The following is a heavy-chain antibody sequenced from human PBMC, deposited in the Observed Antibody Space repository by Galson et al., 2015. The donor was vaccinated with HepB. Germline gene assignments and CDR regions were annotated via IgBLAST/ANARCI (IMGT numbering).Heavy chain of an antibody. D-gene: IGHD6-13*01. J-gene: IGHJ4*02. CDR3: AHRSAAPGCFDY. CDR2: IYWDDDK. Sequence: PALVKPTQPLTLTCTFSGFSLSTSGVAVGWIRQPPGKALEWLALIYWDDDKRYSPSLKRRVTITKDTSKNQVVLTMTNMDPVDTATYYCAHRSAAPGCFDYWGQGTLVTVSS. CDR1: GFSLSTSGVA. V-gene: IGHV2-5*02.